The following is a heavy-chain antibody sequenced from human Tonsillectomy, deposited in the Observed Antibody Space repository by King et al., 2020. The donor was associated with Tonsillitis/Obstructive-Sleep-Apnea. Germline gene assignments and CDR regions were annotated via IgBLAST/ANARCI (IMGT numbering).Heavy chain of an antibody. CDR1: GGSIINNSYY. D-gene: IGHD6-13*01. CDR3: ASLTLSAAAGGDYMDV. J-gene: IGHJ6*03. CDR2: IYHSGST. Sequence: QLQESGPGLVKPSGTLSLTCSVSGGSIINNSYYWGWIRQPPGKGLAWIGTIYHSGSTYYNPSLKSRVTVSVDTSKNQLSLKLTSMTAADTAVYYCASLTLSAAAGGDYMDVWGKGTSVTVSS. V-gene: IGHV4-39*01.